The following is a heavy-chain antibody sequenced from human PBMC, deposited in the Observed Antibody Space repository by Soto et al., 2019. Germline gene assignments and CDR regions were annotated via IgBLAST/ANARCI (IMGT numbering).Heavy chain of an antibody. D-gene: IGHD3-22*01. V-gene: IGHV1-69*13. Sequence: GASVKVSCKASGVTFSSYAISWVRQAPGQGLEWMGGIIPIFGTANYAQKFQGRVTITADESTSTAYMELSSLRSEDTAVYYCARDERIRDSSGLDYWGQGTLVTVSS. J-gene: IGHJ4*02. CDR1: GVTFSSYA. CDR3: ARDERIRDSSGLDY. CDR2: IIPIFGTA.